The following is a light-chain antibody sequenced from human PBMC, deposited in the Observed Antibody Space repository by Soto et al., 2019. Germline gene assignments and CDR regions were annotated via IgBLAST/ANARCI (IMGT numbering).Light chain of an antibody. J-gene: IGKJ4*01. CDR1: QSVSSSN. CDR3: QQYGRSPLT. CDR2: GSS. V-gene: IGKV3-20*01. Sequence: IVLTQSPGTLSLSPRERATLSCRASQSVSSSNLAWYQQKPGQAPRLLIYGSSSRAAGIPDRFSGGGSGTDFTLTISRLEPEDFAVYYCQQYGRSPLTFGGGTKVDIK.